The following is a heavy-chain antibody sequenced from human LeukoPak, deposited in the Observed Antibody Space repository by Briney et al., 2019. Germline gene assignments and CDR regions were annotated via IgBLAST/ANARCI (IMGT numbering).Heavy chain of an antibody. CDR2: IKQDGSDK. V-gene: IGHV3-7*01. D-gene: IGHD3-22*01. CDR1: GFTFSSYW. Sequence: GGSLRLSCAASGFTFSSYWMTWVRQAPGKGLEWAASIKQDGSDKNYVDSVKGRFTISRDNAKNSLYLQMNSLRAEDTAVYYCARDSNYYDSSGVFDYWGQGTLVTVSS. CDR3: ARDSNYYDSSGVFDY. J-gene: IGHJ4*02.